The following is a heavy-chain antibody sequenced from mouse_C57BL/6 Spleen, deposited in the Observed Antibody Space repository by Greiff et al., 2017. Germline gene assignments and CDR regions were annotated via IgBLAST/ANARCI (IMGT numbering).Heavy chain of an antibody. V-gene: IGHV1-36*01. D-gene: IGHD2-4*01. J-gene: IGHJ4*01. CDR1: GFTFTDYY. CDR2: VYPYNGGT. Sequence: VQLQQSGPVLVKPGPSVKISCKASGFTFTDYYMHWVKQSHGKSLEWIGLVYPYNGGTSYNQKFKGKATLTVDTSSSTAYMELNSLTSEDSAVYYCARLVYYDYDPHYAMDYWGQGTSVTVSS. CDR3: ARLVYYDYDPHYAMDY.